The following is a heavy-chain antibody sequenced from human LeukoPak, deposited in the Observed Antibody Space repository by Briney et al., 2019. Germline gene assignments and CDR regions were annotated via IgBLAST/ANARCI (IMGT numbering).Heavy chain of an antibody. CDR2: IYPGDSDA. D-gene: IGHD5-12*01. CDR1: GYSFTSYW. J-gene: IGHJ4*02. CDR3: ARRNSGYSWPIDY. V-gene: IGHV5-51*01. Sequence: GESLKISCKGSGYSFTSYWIGWVRQMPGKGLEWMGIIYPGDSDARYSPSFQGQVTISADKSISTAYLQWSSLKASDTATYYCARRNSGYSWPIDYWGQGTLVTVSS.